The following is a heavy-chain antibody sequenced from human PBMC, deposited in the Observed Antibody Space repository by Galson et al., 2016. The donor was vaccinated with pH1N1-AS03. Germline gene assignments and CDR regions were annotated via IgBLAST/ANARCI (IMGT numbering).Heavy chain of an antibody. J-gene: IGHJ3*02. CDR1: GFTLSSSA. CDR2: ISNSGATT. D-gene: IGHD3-22*01. CDR3: AKNRYYDSSADAFDI. Sequence: SLRLSCAASGFTLSSSAMSWVRQAPGKGLEWVSFISNSGATTHYADSVKGRCTISRENSRNTLYLQMNSLRDVDTAVYYCAKNRYYDSSADAFDIWGQGTLVTVSS. V-gene: IGHV3-23*01.